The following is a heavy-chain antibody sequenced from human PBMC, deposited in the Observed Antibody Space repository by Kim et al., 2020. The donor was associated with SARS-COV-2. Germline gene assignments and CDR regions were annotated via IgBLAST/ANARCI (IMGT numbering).Heavy chain of an antibody. CDR3: ARDLGYQAGMDV. V-gene: IGHV1-69*01. Sequence: NYAQKFQGRVTITADESTSTAYMELSSLRSEDTAVYYCARDLGYQAGMDVWGQGTTVTVSS. D-gene: IGHD6-13*01. J-gene: IGHJ6*02.